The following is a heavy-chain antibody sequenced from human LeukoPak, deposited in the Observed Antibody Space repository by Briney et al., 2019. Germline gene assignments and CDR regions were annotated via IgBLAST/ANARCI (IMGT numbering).Heavy chain of an antibody. J-gene: IGHJ4*02. Sequence: VKPSETLSLTCTVSGGSISSSSYYWGWIRQPPGKGLEWIGSIYYSGSTYYNPSLKSRVTISVDTSKNQFSLKLSSVTAAGTAVYYCHHIGYCSGGSCYSDRYFDYWGQGTLVTVSS. CDR2: IYYSGST. D-gene: IGHD2-15*01. CDR1: GGSISSSSYY. CDR3: HHIGYCSGGSCYSDRYFDY. V-gene: IGHV4-39*01.